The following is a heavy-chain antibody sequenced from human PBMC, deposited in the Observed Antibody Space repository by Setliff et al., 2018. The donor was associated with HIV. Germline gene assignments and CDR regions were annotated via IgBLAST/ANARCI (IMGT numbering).Heavy chain of an antibody. D-gene: IGHD1-26*01. CDR3: AGGRADAWEVLDS. CDR2: FRLSGGT. J-gene: IGHJ4*02. Sequence: NPSETLSLTCGVFGGSFSNYFWTWMRQPPGKGLEWIGEFRLSGGTNYNYNPSLETRVTISVDTSKNQFSLKLNSVTAADTAFYYCAGGRADAWEVLDSWVQGTLVTVSS. CDR1: GGSFSNYF. V-gene: IGHV4-34*01.